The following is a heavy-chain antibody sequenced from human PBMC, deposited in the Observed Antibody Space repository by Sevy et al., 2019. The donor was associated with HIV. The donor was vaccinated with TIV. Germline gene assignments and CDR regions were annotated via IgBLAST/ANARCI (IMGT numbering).Heavy chain of an antibody. Sequence: GGSLRLSCAASGFTFSNYGMHWVRQVPGKGLEWVTFIRYDGSEKYYAASVKGRFTISRDHSKNTLYLQMYSLRAEDTAIYYCAKDLAGPGRRYFDYWGQGTLVTVSS. J-gene: IGHJ4*02. V-gene: IGHV3-30*02. CDR3: AKDLAGPGRRYFDY. CDR2: IRYDGSEK. D-gene: IGHD6-13*01. CDR1: GFTFSNYG.